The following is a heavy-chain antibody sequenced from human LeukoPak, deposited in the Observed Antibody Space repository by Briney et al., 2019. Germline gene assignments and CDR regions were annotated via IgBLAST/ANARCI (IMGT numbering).Heavy chain of an antibody. V-gene: IGHV1-69*04. D-gene: IGHD3-9*01. CDR2: IIPILGIA. J-gene: IGHJ5*02. CDR3: ARDRGDYDILTGYSYNWFDP. Sequence: SVKVSCKASGGTFSSYAISWVRQAPGQGLEWMGRIIPILGIANYAQKFQGRVTITADKSMSTAYMELSSLRSEDTAVYYCARDRGDYDILTGYSYNWFDPWGQGTLVTVSS. CDR1: GGTFSSYA.